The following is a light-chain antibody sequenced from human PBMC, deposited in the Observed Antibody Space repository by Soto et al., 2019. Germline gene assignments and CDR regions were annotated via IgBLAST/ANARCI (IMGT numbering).Light chain of an antibody. CDR3: QQSYTTLFT. V-gene: IGKV1-39*01. J-gene: IGKJ3*01. CDR2: AAS. CDR1: QSISNY. Sequence: DIQMTQSPSSLSASVGDRVTITCRASQSISNYLNWYQQKPGKAPKLLIYAASSLQRGVPSRFSGSGSGTDFTLIISSLQPEDFATYSCQQSYTTLFTFGPGTNVDI.